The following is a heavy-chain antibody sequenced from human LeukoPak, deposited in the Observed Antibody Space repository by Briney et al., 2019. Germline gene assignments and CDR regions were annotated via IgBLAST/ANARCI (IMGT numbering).Heavy chain of an antibody. CDR1: GGSISSSSYY. D-gene: IGHD3-22*01. CDR2: IYYSGST. V-gene: IGHV4-39*01. Sequence: SETLSLTCTVSGGSISSSSYYWGWIRQPPGKGLEWIGSIYYSGSTYYNPSLKSRVTISVDTSKNQFSLKLSSVTAADTAVYYCASYASLDGSGYYSHAFDIWGQGTMVTVSS. CDR3: ASYASLDGSGYYSHAFDI. J-gene: IGHJ3*02.